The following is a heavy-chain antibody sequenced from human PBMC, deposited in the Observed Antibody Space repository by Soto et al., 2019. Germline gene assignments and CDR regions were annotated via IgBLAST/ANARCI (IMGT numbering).Heavy chain of an antibody. J-gene: IGHJ4*02. CDR3: ARVRSNRFDY. CDR2: IHYSGST. CDR1: GDSISTFY. Sequence: SETLSLTCTVSGDSISTFYWSWIRQPPGKGLEWIGYIHYSGSTNYNPSLKSQVIISVDTSKNQFSLKLSSVTAADTAVYFCARVRSNRFDYWGQGTLGTVSS. D-gene: IGHD3-3*01. V-gene: IGHV4-59*01.